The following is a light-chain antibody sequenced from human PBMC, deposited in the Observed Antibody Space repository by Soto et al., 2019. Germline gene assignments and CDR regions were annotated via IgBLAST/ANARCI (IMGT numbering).Light chain of an antibody. CDR2: DVS. J-gene: IGLJ1*01. CDR1: SSVVGGYNY. V-gene: IGLV2-14*01. CDR3: SSYTSSTSYV. Sequence: QSVLTQPASVSDSPGQSITISCTGTSSVVGGYNYVSWYQHHPGKAPRLMIYDVSNRPSGVSNRFSGSKSGNTASLIISGLQAEDEADYYCSSYTSSTSYVFGTGTKVTVL.